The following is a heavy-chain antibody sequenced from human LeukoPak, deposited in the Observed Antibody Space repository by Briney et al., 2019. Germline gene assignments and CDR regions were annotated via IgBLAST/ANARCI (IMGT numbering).Heavy chain of an antibody. CDR3: ARDRVWDGYNPGDAFDI. D-gene: IGHD5-24*01. CDR2: INPNSGGT. CDR1: GYTFTGYY. Sequence: ASVKVSCKASGYTFTGYYMHWVRQAPGQGLEWMGWINPNSGGTNYAQKFQGRVTMTRDTSISTAYMELSRLRSEDTAVYYCARDRVWDGYNPGDAFDIWGQGTMVTVSS. J-gene: IGHJ3*02. V-gene: IGHV1-2*02.